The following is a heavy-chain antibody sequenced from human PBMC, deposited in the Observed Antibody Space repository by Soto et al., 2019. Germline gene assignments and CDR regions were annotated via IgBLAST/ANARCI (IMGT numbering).Heavy chain of an antibody. CDR2: ISGYNGNA. CDR1: GYTFSSQG. J-gene: IGHJ5*01. V-gene: IGHV1-18*01. D-gene: IGHD2-15*01. Sequence: QVQLVQSGAEVRKPGASVKVSCKASGYTFSSQGIIWVRKAPGQGLEWMGWISGYNGNAKYAQRFQGRVTMTTDTSTSTVYMDLRSLGSDDSAVYYCAREGSYGWYDCWGQGTLVTVSS. CDR3: AREGSYGWYDC.